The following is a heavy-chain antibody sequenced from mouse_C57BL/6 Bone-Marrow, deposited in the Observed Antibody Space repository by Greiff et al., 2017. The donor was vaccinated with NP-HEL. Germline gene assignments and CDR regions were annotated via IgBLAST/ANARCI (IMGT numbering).Heavy chain of an antibody. J-gene: IGHJ3*01. Sequence: VQLVESGPGLVQPSQSLSITCTVSGFSLTSYGVHWVRQSPGKGLEWLGVIWSGGSTDYNAAFISRLSISKDNSKSQVFFKMNSLQADDTAIYYCARKRDYYGSSFFAYWGQGTLVTVSA. CDR1: GFSLTSYG. CDR3: ARKRDYYGSSFFAY. CDR2: IWSGGST. V-gene: IGHV2-2*01. D-gene: IGHD1-1*01.